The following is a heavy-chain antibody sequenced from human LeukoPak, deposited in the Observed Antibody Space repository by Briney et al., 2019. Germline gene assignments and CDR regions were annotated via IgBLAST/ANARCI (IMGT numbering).Heavy chain of an antibody. CDR1: GGSISTYY. CDR3: ARDYGGNDNAFDI. D-gene: IGHD4-23*01. CDR2: IYNSGST. Sequence: SETLSLTCTVSGGSISTYYWSWIRQPPGKGLEWIGYIYNSGSTNYNPSLKSRATISVDTSKNQFSLKLSSVTAADTAVYYCARDYGGNDNAFDIWGQGTMVTVSS. V-gene: IGHV4-59*01. J-gene: IGHJ3*02.